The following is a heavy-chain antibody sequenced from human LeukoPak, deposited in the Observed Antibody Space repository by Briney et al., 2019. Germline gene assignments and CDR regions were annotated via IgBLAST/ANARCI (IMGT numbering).Heavy chain of an antibody. Sequence: GGSLRLSCAASGFTFDDYAMHWVRQAPGKGLEWVSGISWNSGSIGYADSVKGRFTISRDNAKNSLYLQMNSLRAGDTALYYCAKVSSMVIVDYFDYWGQGTLVTVSS. V-gene: IGHV3-9*01. CDR1: GFTFDDYA. CDR2: ISWNSGSI. CDR3: AKVSSMVIVDYFDY. J-gene: IGHJ4*02. D-gene: IGHD3-22*01.